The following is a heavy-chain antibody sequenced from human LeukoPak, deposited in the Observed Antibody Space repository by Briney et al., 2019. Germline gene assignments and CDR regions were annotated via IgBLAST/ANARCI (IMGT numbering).Heavy chain of an antibody. Sequence: SETLSLTCAVYGGSFSGYYWSWIRQPPGKGLEWIGYIYYSGSTYYNPSLKSRVTISVDTSKNQFSLKLSSVTAADTAIYFCARDIVHKWFDPWGQGTLVTVSS. CDR2: IYYSGST. CDR1: GGSFSGYY. CDR3: ARDIVHKWFDP. D-gene: IGHD2-8*01. V-gene: IGHV4-34*09. J-gene: IGHJ5*02.